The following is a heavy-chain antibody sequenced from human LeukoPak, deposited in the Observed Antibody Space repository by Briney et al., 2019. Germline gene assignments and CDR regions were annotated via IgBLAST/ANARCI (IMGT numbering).Heavy chain of an antibody. CDR3: ARNWNDAFDI. J-gene: IGHJ3*02. CDR2: FYISGST. CDR1: GGSISSYY. Sequence: SETLSLTCTVSGGSISSYYWSWIRQPAGMGLEWIGHFYISGSTNYNPSLKSRVTMSVDTSKNQFSLKLSSVTAADTAVYYCARNWNDAFDIWGQGTMVTVSS. V-gene: IGHV4-4*07. D-gene: IGHD1-1*01.